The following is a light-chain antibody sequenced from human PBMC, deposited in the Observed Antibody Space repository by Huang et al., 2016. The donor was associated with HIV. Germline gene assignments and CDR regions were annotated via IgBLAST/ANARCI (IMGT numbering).Light chain of an antibody. Sequence: DIQMTQSPSSLSASVGATVTITCRASQGISNSLAWFQQKPGKAPKSLIFGASSLQTGVPTRFSGSASGTEFTLTISSLDPEESATYYCQQYNSYPYTFGQGTKLEI. J-gene: IGKJ2*01. CDR1: QGISNS. CDR2: GAS. CDR3: QQYNSYPYT. V-gene: IGKV1-16*01.